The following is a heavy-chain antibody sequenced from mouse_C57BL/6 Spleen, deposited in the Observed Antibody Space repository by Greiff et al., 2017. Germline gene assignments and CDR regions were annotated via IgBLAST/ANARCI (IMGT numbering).Heavy chain of an antibody. V-gene: IGHV2-2*01. D-gene: IGHD1-1*01. CDR2: IWSGGST. Sequence: VKLVESGPGLVQPSPCLSITCTASGFSLTSYGVHWVRQSPGKGLEWLGVIWSGGSTAYNAAFISRLSISKDNSKRHVFFKMNSLQADDTAIYFCARGGSSWDWYFDVWGTGTTVTVSS. CDR3: ARGGSSWDWYFDV. J-gene: IGHJ1*03. CDR1: GFSLTSYG.